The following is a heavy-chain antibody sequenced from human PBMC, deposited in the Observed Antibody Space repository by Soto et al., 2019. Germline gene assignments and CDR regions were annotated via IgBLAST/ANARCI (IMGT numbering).Heavy chain of an antibody. CDR2: ISYEGSNT. D-gene: IGHD1-1*01. Sequence: GGSLRLSCVASGFTFYTYGIHLFRHTPGKGLQWVALISYEGSNTYYADSVRGRFTISRDNSKNTLYLQMNTLRPEDTGVYYCARVTPGNNLYYFSGLDFWGQGTSVTVSS. V-gene: IGHV3-30-3*01. CDR3: ARVTPGNNLYYFSGLDF. J-gene: IGHJ6*02. CDR1: GFTFYTYG.